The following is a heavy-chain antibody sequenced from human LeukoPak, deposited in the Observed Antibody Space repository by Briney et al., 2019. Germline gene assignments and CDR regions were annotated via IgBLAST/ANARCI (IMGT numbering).Heavy chain of an antibody. V-gene: IGHV3-9*01. J-gene: IGHJ6*02. Sequence: GRPLRLSCAASGFTFDDYAMHWVRHAPGKGLEWVSGISWNSGSIGYADSVKGRFTISRDNAKNSLYLQMNSLRAEDTALYYCAKALVRAGYYYGMDVWGQGTTVTVSS. D-gene: IGHD6-13*01. CDR1: GFTFDDYA. CDR2: ISWNSGSI. CDR3: AKALVRAGYYYGMDV.